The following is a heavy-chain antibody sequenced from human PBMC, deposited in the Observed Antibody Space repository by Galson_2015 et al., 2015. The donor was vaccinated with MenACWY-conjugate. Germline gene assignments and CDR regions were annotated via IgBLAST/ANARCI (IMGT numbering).Heavy chain of an antibody. J-gene: IGHJ4*02. CDR1: GFAFRSSG. CDR3: AKLADRLTSLDS. CDR2: IAYDGSNE. V-gene: IGHV3-30*02. Sequence: SLRLSCAASGFAFRSSGMNWVRQAPGTGLEWVPFIAYDGSNEHYADSVKGRFTIARDNSQNTLALQTGSLSLEDTAVYYCAKLADRLTSLDSWGQGTLVTVSS. D-gene: IGHD6-6*01.